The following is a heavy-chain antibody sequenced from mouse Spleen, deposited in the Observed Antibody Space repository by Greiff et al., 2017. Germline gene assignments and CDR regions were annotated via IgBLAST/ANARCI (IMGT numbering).Heavy chain of an antibody. CDR1: GYSITSGYY. V-gene: IGHV3-6*01. CDR2: ISYDGSN. J-gene: IGHJ4*01. CDR3: ARVNWDVDYAMDY. Sequence: EVKLVESGPGLVKPSQSLSLTCSVTGYSITSGYYWNWIRQFPGNNLEWMGYISYDGSNNYNPSLKNRISITRDTSKNQFFLKLNSVTTEDTATYYCARVNWDVDYAMDYWGQGTSVTVSS. D-gene: IGHD4-1*01.